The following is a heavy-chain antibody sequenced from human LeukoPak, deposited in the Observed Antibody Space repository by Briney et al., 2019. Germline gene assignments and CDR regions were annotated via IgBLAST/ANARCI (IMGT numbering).Heavy chain of an antibody. D-gene: IGHD6-13*01. J-gene: IGHJ4*02. Sequence: PSETLSLTCAVSGASISGSNYYWGWVRQPPGKGLEWIGNIYSSGSTYYNASLQSRVTISIDTSKNQFSLKLSSVTAADTAVYYCARESKQLVPIYYFDYWGQGTLVTVSS. CDR1: GASISGSNYY. CDR2: IYSSGST. CDR3: ARESKQLVPIYYFDY. V-gene: IGHV4-39*07.